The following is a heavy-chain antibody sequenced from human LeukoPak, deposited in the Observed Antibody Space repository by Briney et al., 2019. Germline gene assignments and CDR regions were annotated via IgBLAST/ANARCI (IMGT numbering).Heavy chain of an antibody. CDR2: INYSGNT. CDR3: ARLAAYSSSWSKFDY. D-gene: IGHD6-13*01. CDR1: GGSIGSSSYY. Sequence: SETLSLTCIVSGGSIGSSSYYWGWIRQPPGKGLEWIGSINYSGNTYYNPSLRSRVTISVDMSENQFSLKLSSVTAADTAVYYCARLAAYSSSWSKFDYWGQGTLVTVSS. V-gene: IGHV4-39*01. J-gene: IGHJ4*02.